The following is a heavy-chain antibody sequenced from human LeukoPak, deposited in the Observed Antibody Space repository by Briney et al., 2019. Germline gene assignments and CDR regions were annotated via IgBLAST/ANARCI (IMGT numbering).Heavy chain of an antibody. V-gene: IGHV4-39*01. CDR1: DGSISSSNYY. J-gene: IGHJ4*02. CDR2: IYYGGTT. Sequence: PSETLSLTCTVSDGSISSSNYYWGWVRQPPGKGLEWIGSIYYGGTTYYNPSLKSRVTISVDTSRHQFSLKLSSVTAADTAVYYCTRRPVVGAALRTYYFDYWGQGALVTVSS. CDR3: TRRPVVGAALRTYYFDY. D-gene: IGHD1-26*01.